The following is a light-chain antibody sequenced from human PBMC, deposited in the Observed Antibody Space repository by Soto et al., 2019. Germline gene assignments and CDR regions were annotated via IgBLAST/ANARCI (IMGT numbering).Light chain of an antibody. J-gene: IGKJ4*01. V-gene: IGKV3-20*01. CDR1: QSVSSSY. CDR2: GAF. Sequence: EIVLTQSPGTLSLSPGERATLSCRASQSVSSSYLVWYQQKPDQAPRLLIYGAFSRAAGIPDRFSGSGSGTDFTLTISRLESEDFAVYYCQLYGSSPELTFGGGTKVDIK. CDR3: QLYGSSPELT.